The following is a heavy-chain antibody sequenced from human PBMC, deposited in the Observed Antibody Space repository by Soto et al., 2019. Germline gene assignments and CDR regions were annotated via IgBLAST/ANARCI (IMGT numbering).Heavy chain of an antibody. D-gene: IGHD6-13*01. CDR1: GFPFSFFG. CDR3: VKGTAAGAGYFYDS. J-gene: IGHJ4*02. V-gene: IGHV3-64D*06. CDR2: ITSDGGET. Sequence: GGSLRLSCSASGFPFSFFGMQWVRQAPGKRLQYVAGITSDGGETYHAESVRGRFTISRDNPKKTLYLQMSSLRPEDTAVYYCVKGTAAGAGYFYDSWGQGVLVTV.